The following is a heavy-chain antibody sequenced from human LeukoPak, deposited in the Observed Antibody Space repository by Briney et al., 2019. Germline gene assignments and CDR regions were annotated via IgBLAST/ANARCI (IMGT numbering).Heavy chain of an antibody. Sequence: GGSLRLSCAASGFTFSSSAMSWVRQAPGKGLEWVSSISSSSSYIYYADSVKGRFTISRDNAKNSLYLQMNSLRAEDTAVYYCARERSQYSSSWYYFDYWGQGTLVTVSS. CDR2: ISSSSSYI. CDR1: GFTFSSSA. D-gene: IGHD6-13*01. J-gene: IGHJ4*02. CDR3: ARERSQYSSSWYYFDY. V-gene: IGHV3-21*01.